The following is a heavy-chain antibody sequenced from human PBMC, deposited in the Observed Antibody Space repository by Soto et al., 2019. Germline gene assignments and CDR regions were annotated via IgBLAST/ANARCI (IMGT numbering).Heavy chain of an antibody. Sequence: QVQLVQSGAEVKKPGASVKVSCKASGYTFTSYDINWVRQATGQELEWMGWMNPNSGNAGYAQKFKGRGTMTRNTSKGTAYMEQRRLRSDDTAVYYCTSSGWYGLFYYFDYWGQGTLVTVSS. J-gene: IGHJ4*02. CDR3: TSSGWYGLFYYFDY. CDR2: MNPNSGNA. V-gene: IGHV1-8*01. CDR1: GYTFTSYD. D-gene: IGHD6-19*01.